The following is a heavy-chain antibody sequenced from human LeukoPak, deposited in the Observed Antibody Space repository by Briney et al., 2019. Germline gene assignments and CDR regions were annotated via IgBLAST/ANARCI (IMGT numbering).Heavy chain of an antibody. CDR3: AKDNRYYDFWSGYFDY. J-gene: IGHJ4*02. CDR2: ISWNSGSI. D-gene: IGHD3-3*01. Sequence: GGSLRLSCAASGFTFDDYAMHWVRQAPGKGLEWVSGISWNSGSIGYADSVKGRFTISRDNAKNSLYLQMNSLRAEDTALYYCAKDNRYYDFWSGYFDYWGQGTLVTVSS. CDR1: GFTFDDYA. V-gene: IGHV3-9*01.